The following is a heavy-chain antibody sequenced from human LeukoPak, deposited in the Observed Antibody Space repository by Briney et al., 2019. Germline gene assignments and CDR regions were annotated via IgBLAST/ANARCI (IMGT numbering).Heavy chain of an antibody. D-gene: IGHD6-19*01. CDR3: AKTTTGYSSGRFPGWPVDY. V-gene: IGHV3-23*01. Sequence: GSLRLSCAASGFTFSGYAMSWVRQAPGKGLEWVSGIFGSGGSTHYADSVKGRFTISRDNSKNTVYLQMNSLRAEDTAVYYCAKTTTGYSSGRFPGWPVDYWGQGTLVTVSS. CDR2: IFGSGGST. J-gene: IGHJ4*02. CDR1: GFTFSGYA.